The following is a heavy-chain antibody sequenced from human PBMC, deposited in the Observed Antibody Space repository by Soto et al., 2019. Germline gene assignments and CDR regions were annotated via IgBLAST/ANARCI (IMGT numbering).Heavy chain of an antibody. CDR2: IKPDGSEQ. V-gene: IGHV3-7*01. Sequence: GGSLTLSCAASEFTFDKYYMTWVRQAPGKGPEWVANIKPDGSEQYYVDSVNVRFTISRDNANNSLYLQMNSLRAEDTAVYFCARGNWNYYYGFDVWGQGTTVTVS. D-gene: IGHD1-20*01. CDR3: ARGNWNYYYGFDV. J-gene: IGHJ6*02. CDR1: EFTFDKYY.